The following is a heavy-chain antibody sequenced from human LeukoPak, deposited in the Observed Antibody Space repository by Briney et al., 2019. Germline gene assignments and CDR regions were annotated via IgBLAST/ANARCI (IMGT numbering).Heavy chain of an antibody. CDR2: ISDSGGST. Sequence: PGGSLRLSCEASGFTFSSYGMSWVRQAPGKGLEWVSSISDSGGSTYYADSVKGRFTISRDNSKNTLYVQMNSLRADDTAVYYCAKDRLRVAGGFDYWGQGTLVTVSS. CDR1: GFTFSSYG. D-gene: IGHD3-10*01. CDR3: AKDRLRVAGGFDY. J-gene: IGHJ4*02. V-gene: IGHV3-23*01.